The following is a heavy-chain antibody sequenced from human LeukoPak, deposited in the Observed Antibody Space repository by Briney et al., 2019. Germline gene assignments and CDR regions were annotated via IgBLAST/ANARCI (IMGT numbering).Heavy chain of an antibody. CDR2: IWYDGSNK. Sequence: PGGSLRLSCAASGFIFSNYGMHWVRQAPGKGLEWVVVIWYDGSNKYYADSVKGRFTISRDNSKNTVYLQMNSLRAEDTAVYYCARGLRNTDTFDIWGERTMVTVSS. CDR1: GFIFSNYG. CDR3: ARGLRNTDTFDI. J-gene: IGHJ3*02. V-gene: IGHV3-33*01.